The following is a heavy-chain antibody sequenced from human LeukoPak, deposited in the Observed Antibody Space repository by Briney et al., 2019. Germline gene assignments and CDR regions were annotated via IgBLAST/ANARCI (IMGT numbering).Heavy chain of an antibody. CDR3: ARDRTGQQLISRKEYYYTDV. J-gene: IGHJ6*03. D-gene: IGHD4-11*01. Sequence: GGSLTLSCAASGFTFSNYVTHWVRQAPGKGLERVAVTSTDENIKIYADSVKGRFTISRDNSKNTLYLQMNSLRAEDTAVYYCARDRTGQQLISRKEYYYTDVWGKGTTVTISS. V-gene: IGHV3-30*14. CDR2: TSTDENIK. CDR1: GFTFSNYV.